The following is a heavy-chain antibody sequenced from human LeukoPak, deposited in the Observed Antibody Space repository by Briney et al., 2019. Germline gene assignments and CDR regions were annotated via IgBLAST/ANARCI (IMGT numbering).Heavy chain of an antibody. J-gene: IGHJ6*03. CDR3: ARDPSVSNGGYYCYMDV. Sequence: SVKVSCKASGGTFSSYAISWVRQAPGQGLEWMGGIIPIFGTANYAQKFQGRVTITADESTSTAYMELSSLRSEDTAVYYCARDPSVSNGGYYCYMDVWGKGTTVTVSS. CDR1: GGTFSSYA. D-gene: IGHD2-8*01. CDR2: IIPIFGTA. V-gene: IGHV1-69*13.